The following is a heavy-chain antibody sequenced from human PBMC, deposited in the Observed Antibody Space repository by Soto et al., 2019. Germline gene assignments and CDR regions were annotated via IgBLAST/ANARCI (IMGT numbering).Heavy chain of an antibody. CDR3: TRLYNNFKFDP. Sequence: GGSLRLSCAVSGFTFSGSAMHWVRQASGKGLEWVGRIKSKANNYATAYAASVKGRFTISRDDSKNTAYLQMNSLRTEDTAVYYCTRLYNNFKFDPWGQGTLVTVSS. J-gene: IGHJ5*02. V-gene: IGHV3-73*01. CDR2: IKSKANNYAT. D-gene: IGHD3-10*01. CDR1: GFTFSGSA.